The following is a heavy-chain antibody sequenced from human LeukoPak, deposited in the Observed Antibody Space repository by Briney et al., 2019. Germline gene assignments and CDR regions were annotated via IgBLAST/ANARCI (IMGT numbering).Heavy chain of an antibody. V-gene: IGHV3-7*01. CDR1: GFTFSDYY. Sequence: GGSLRLSCAASGFTFSDYYMSWVRQAPGEGLDWVAAIRPDGSEQYYVDSVKGRFTISRDNAKNSLFLQMNSLRAEDTALYYCARGEKSGVAYTNWLDSWGQGTLVPVSS. CDR2: IRPDGSEQ. J-gene: IGHJ5*01. D-gene: IGHD3-3*01. CDR3: ARGEKSGVAYTNWLDS.